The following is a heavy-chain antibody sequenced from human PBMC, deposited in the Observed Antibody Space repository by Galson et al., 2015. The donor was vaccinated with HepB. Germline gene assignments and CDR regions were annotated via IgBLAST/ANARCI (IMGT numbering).Heavy chain of an antibody. CDR3: AKHHIVVVVACPFDY. Sequence: SLRLSCAASGFTFISYWMSWVRQAPGKGLEWVANIKQDGSEKYYVDSVKGRFTISRDNAKNSLYLQMNSLRAEDTAVYYCAKHHIVVVVACPFDYWGQGTLVTVSS. V-gene: IGHV3-7*01. CDR2: IKQDGSEK. J-gene: IGHJ4*02. CDR1: GFTFISYW. D-gene: IGHD2-15*01.